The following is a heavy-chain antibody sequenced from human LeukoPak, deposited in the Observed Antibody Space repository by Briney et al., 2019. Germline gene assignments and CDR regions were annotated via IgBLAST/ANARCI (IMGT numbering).Heavy chain of an antibody. CDR2: IYYSGST. J-gene: IGHJ5*02. CDR1: GGSISRSRDF. D-gene: IGHD2-2*01. CDR3: ARGGRGVVHGNWFDP. Sequence: SETLSLTCTVSGGSISRSRDFWGWIRQPPGKGLEWIGSIYYSGSTYYNPSLKSRVTISVDTSKNQFSLKLSSVTAADTAVYYCARGGRGVVHGNWFDPWGQGTLVTVSS. V-gene: IGHV4-39*07.